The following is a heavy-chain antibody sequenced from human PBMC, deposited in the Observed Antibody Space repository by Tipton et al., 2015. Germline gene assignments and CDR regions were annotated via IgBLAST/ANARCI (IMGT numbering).Heavy chain of an antibody. J-gene: IGHJ4*02. CDR3: TKDLVIRGVSWYPIDY. CDR2: ISWNGDNI. Sequence: SLRLSCAASGFAFDDYAMHWVRQGPGKGLEWVSGISWNGDNIGYADSVKGRFTISRDNGKNSLYLQMNSLSVEDTALYYCTKDLVIRGVSWYPIDYWGQGTLVTVSS. D-gene: IGHD6-13*01. V-gene: IGHV3-9*01. CDR1: GFAFDDYA.